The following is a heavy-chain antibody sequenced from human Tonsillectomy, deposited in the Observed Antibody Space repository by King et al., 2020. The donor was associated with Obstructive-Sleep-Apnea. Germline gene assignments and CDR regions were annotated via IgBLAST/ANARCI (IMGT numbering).Heavy chain of an antibody. D-gene: IGHD3-10*01. V-gene: IGHV1-2*02. Sequence: IQLVQSGAEVKKPGASVKVSCKASGYTFTGYYVNWVRQAPGQGLEWKGWINPYSGATEYAQNFQGRVTMTSDTSISTAYMELSGLRSDDTAVYYCASWGAISFFGSGTPVDYWGQGTLVTVSS. CDR2: INPYSGAT. CDR1: GYTFTGYY. CDR3: ASWGAISFFGSGTPVDY. J-gene: IGHJ4*02.